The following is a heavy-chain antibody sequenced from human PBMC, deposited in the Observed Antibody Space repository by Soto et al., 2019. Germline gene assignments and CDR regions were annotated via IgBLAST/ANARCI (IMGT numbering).Heavy chain of an antibody. V-gene: IGHV3-21*01. J-gene: IGHJ4*02. CDR1: GFTFSSYS. CDR2: ISSSSSYI. D-gene: IGHD3-22*01. Sequence: GGSLRLSCAVSGFTFSSYSVNCVRQAPGKGLEWVSSISSSSSYIYYADSVKGRFTISRGNAKNSLYLQMNSLRAEDTAVYYCARDITYYYDSSGFYWGQGTLVTVSS. CDR3: ARDITYYYDSSGFY.